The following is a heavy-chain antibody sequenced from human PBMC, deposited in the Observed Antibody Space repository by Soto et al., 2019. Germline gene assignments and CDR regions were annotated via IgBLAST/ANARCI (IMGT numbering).Heavy chain of an antibody. CDR2: ISAYNGNT. V-gene: IGHV1-18*01. Sequence: ASVKVSCKASGYTLTSHGICWVRQAPGQGLEWMGWISAYNGNTNYAQKLQGRVTMTTDTSTSTAYMELRSLRSDDTAVYYCARDGGNFRVPWEYCYGMDVWGQGTTVTVSS. J-gene: IGHJ6*02. CDR3: ARDGGNFRVPWEYCYGMDV. D-gene: IGHD1-26*01. CDR1: GYTLTSHG.